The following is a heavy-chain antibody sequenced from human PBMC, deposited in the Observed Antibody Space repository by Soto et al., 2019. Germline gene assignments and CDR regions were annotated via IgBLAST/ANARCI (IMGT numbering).Heavy chain of an antibody. CDR1: YSPIYNLC. V-gene: IGHV4-59*08. D-gene: IGHD3-22*01. CDR3: ARLGGYYQAFHI. Sequence: SEILSLTCTLSYSPIYNLCQGWFRQPPGLGLEWVGYIYYTGTTTYNPSLRSRVAISLDASKSQFSLNLRSVTAADTAVYYCARLGGYYQAFHIWGPGALVTVS. J-gene: IGHJ4*01. CDR2: IYYTGTT.